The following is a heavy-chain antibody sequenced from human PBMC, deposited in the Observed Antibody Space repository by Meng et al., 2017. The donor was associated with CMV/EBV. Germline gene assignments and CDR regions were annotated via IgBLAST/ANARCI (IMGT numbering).Heavy chain of an antibody. D-gene: IGHD2-2*02. Sequence: GSFSGYSCSWIRQPPGKGLEWIGEINHSGSTNYNPSLKSRVTISVDTSKNQFSLKLSSVTAADTAVYYCARSPPGYCSSTSCYRLDYWGQGTLVTVSS. CDR2: INHSGST. V-gene: IGHV4-34*01. CDR1: GSFSGYS. CDR3: ARSPPGYCSSTSCYRLDY. J-gene: IGHJ4*02.